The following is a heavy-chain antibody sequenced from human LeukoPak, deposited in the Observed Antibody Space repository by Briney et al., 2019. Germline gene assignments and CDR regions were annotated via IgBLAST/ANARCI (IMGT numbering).Heavy chain of an antibody. J-gene: IGHJ5*02. D-gene: IGHD3-10*01. CDR3: ASGPTTMVRGVIGFDP. CDR2: IYTSGST. CDR1: GGSISSGSYY. Sequence: SETLSFTCTVSGGSISSGSYYWSWIRQPARKGLEWIGRIYTSGSTNYNPSLKSRVTVSVDTSKNQFSLKLSSVTAADTAVYYCASGPTTMVRGVIGFDPWGQGTLVTVSS. V-gene: IGHV4-61*02.